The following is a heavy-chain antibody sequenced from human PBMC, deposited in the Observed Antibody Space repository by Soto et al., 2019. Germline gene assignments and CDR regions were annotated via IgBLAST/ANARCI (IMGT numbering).Heavy chain of an antibody. D-gene: IGHD2-2*01. V-gene: IGHV4-30-2*01. CDR3: ARGVGGVVVPAAVEFPVWFDP. CDR1: GGSISSGGYS. CDR2: IYHSGST. J-gene: IGHJ5*02. Sequence: SETLSLTCAVSGGSISSGGYSWSWIRQPPGKGLEWIGYIYHSGSTYYNPSLKSRVTISVDRSKNQFSLKLSSVTAADTAVYYCARGVGGVVVPAAVEFPVWFDPWGQGTLVTVSS.